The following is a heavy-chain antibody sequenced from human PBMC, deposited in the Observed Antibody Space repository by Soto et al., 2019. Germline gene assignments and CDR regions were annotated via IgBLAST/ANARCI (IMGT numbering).Heavy chain of an antibody. J-gene: IGHJ5*01. CDR2: ISSTSKYI. Sequence: EVQLVESGGGLVKPGGSLRVSCAASGFTFSNYSMNWVRQAPGKGLAWVSSISSTSKYIYYAESVKGRFTISRDNAKKSLYLQMNSLRAEDTAVYYCARGLSSGWFDYWGQGTLVTVSA. CDR1: GFTFSNYS. D-gene: IGHD6-19*01. V-gene: IGHV3-21*01. CDR3: ARGLSSGWFDY.